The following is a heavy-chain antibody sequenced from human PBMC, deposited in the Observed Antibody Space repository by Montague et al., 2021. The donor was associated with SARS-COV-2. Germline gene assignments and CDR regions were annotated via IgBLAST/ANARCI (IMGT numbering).Heavy chain of an antibody. J-gene: IGHJ5*02. D-gene: IGHD3-10*01. CDR1: GGSISSGGYY. V-gene: IGHV4-31*03. Sequence: TLSLTCTVSGGSISSGGYYWSWIRQHPGKGLEWIGYIYYSGSTYYNPSLKSRVTISVDTSKNQFSLKLSSVTAADTAVYYGARVNTVGVDWFDPWGQGTLVTVSS. CDR3: ARVNTVGVDWFDP. CDR2: IYYSGST.